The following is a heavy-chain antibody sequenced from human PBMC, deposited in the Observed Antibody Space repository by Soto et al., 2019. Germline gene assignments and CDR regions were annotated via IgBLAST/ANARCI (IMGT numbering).Heavy chain of an antibody. Sequence: EVQLVESGGDLVKPGESLRLSCAASGFTFTHAWFNWVRQAPGKGLEWVGRVKSGGATEYPAPVKGRFTVSRDDSQNTVFLQMNSLKIEDTAMYYCTTDLPTRGKGEFDYWGQGTLVTVSS. V-gene: IGHV3-15*07. CDR3: TTDLPTRGKGEFDY. D-gene: IGHD1-26*01. CDR1: GFTFTHAW. CDR2: VKSGGAT. J-gene: IGHJ4*02.